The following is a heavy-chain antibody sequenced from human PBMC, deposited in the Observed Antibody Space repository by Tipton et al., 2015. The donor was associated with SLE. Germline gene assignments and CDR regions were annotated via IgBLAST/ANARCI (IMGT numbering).Heavy chain of an antibody. D-gene: IGHD2-2*01. CDR3: ARSGGDCSSASCYDLSFDV. CDR2: ISRSGTYI. J-gene: IGHJ3*01. CDR1: GFTFSNYN. V-gene: IGHV3-21*01. Sequence: SLRLSCAASGFTFSNYNMNWVRQAPGKGLEWVSSISRSGTYIYHADSVKGRFTISRDNTKNTLYLQMNSLRAEDTAVYYCARSGGDCSSASCYDLSFDVWGQGTTVTVSS.